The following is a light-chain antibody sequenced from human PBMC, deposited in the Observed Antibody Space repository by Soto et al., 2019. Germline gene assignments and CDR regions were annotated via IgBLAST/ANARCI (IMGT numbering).Light chain of an antibody. CDR2: QDN. J-gene: IGLJ2*01. CDR3: QAWDSSTSVV. Sequence: SYELTQPPSVSVSPGQTANITCSGDKLGDKYACWYQQKPGQSPVLVIYQDNKRPSGIPERFSGSNSGNTATLTISGTQAMDEGDYYCQAWDSSTSVVFGGGTKLTVL. CDR1: KLGDKY. V-gene: IGLV3-1*01.